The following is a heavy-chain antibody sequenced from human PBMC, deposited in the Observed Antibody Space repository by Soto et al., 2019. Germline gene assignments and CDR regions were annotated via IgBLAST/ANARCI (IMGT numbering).Heavy chain of an antibody. V-gene: IGHV3-48*02. Sequence: GGSLRLSCAASKLTVGSSYMTWVRQAPGKGLEWVSYISSSSGAIYYADSVKGRFTISRDNAKSSLFLQMNSLRDADTAVYYCARDAGGGPDYWGQGTLVTVSS. J-gene: IGHJ4*02. D-gene: IGHD2-15*01. CDR1: KLTVGSSY. CDR3: ARDAGGGPDY. CDR2: ISSSSGAI.